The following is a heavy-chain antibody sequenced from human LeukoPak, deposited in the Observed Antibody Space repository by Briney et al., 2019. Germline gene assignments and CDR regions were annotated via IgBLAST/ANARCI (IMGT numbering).Heavy chain of an antibody. Sequence: GASVKVSCKVSGYTLTELSMHWVRQAPGKGLEWMGGFDPEDGETIYAQKFQGRVTMTEDTSTDTAYMELSSLRSEDTAVYYCARGAGSGYDPPYYYDSSGYLDYWGQGTLVTVSS. CDR2: FDPEDGET. V-gene: IGHV1-24*01. D-gene: IGHD3-22*01. CDR1: GYTLTELS. CDR3: ARGAGSGYDPPYYYDSSGYLDY. J-gene: IGHJ4*02.